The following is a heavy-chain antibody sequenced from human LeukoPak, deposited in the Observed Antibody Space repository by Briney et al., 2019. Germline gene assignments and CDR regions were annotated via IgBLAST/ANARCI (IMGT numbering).Heavy chain of an antibody. Sequence: GASLQISCKGSGYSFTTYWIGWVRQMPGKGLEWMGIIFPGDSDTIYSPSFQGQVTISADKSINTAYLQWSSLKASDTAMYFCATSESQTKFDYWGQGTQVIVSS. CDR3: ATSESQTKFDY. D-gene: IGHD1/OR15-1a*01. J-gene: IGHJ4*02. V-gene: IGHV5-51*01. CDR1: GYSFTTYW. CDR2: IFPGDSDT.